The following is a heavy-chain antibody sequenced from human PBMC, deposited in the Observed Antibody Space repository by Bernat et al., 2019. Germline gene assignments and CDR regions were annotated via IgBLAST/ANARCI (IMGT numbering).Heavy chain of an antibody. V-gene: IGHV4-61*02. CDR1: GGSISGGTYY. CDR2: IYSSGST. CDR3: PRTYYYDSSRHAEYLQR. J-gene: IGHJ1*01. Sequence: QVQLQESGPGLVKPSQTLSLTCTVSGGSISGGTYYWSWIRQPAGKGLEWIGRIYSSGSTNYNPSLKSRVTISVDTSKNQFSLKLSSVTAADTDVYYCPRTYYYDSSRHAEYLQRWRPCTLVTVSS. D-gene: IGHD3-22*01.